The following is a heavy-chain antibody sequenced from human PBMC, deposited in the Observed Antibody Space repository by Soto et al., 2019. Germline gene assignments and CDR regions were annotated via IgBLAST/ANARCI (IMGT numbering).Heavy chain of an antibody. V-gene: IGHV4-59*08. Sequence: SETLSLTCTVSGGSISSYYWSWIRQPPGKGLEWIGYVYYSGSTKYNPSLESRVTISVDTSKNQFSLRLSSVTATDTAVYYCARHVGSAYLFDYWGQGTLVTVSS. CDR3: ARHVGSAYLFDY. CDR1: GGSISSYY. J-gene: IGHJ4*02. CDR2: VYYSGST. D-gene: IGHD3-3*01.